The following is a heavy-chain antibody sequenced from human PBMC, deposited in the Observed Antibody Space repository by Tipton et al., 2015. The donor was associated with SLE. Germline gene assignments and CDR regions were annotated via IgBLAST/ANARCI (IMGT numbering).Heavy chain of an antibody. CDR2: IYVPGDT. CDR1: GFSVTNNY. Sequence: SLRLSCAASGFSVTNNYMSWVRQAPGKGLEWVSVIYVPGDTYYADSVKGRFTISRDNSKNTVYLDMLSLRADDTAMHYCAGASWSYGFSDYWGQGTLVTVSP. V-gene: IGHV3-53*01. D-gene: IGHD3-10*01. CDR3: AGASWSYGFSDY. J-gene: IGHJ4*02.